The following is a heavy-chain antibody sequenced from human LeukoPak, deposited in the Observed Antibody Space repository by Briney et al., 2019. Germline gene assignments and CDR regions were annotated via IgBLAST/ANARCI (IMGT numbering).Heavy chain of an antibody. CDR2: INLKGSP. V-gene: IGHV4-34*01. D-gene: IGHD5-12*01. CDR3: ATTLGYTGYDWGWFSDYYMAV. Sequence: PSETLSLTCAVYGGSLSAYYATWIRQAPGKGLEWIGEINLKGSPVYSESLRSRVAISVDAARSQISLKMTSVTAADAGTYYCATTLGYTGYDWGWFSDYYMAVWGTGTRVTVSS. CDR1: GGSLSAYY. J-gene: IGHJ6*03.